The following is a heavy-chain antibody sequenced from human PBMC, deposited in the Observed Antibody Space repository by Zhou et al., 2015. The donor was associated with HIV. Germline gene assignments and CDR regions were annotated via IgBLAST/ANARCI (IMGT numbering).Heavy chain of an antibody. Sequence: QVQLVESGGGMVQPGKSLRLSCAASGFTFSSYGMHWVRQAAGKGLEWLAFTRYDGSHQHYADSVKGRFSISRDNSKNTLYVQMNSLRPEDTSLYYCARGGELDYDFWIGYLNYWGQGTLVTVSS. CDR2: TRYDGSHQ. CDR1: GFTFSSYG. CDR3: ARGGELDYDFWIGYLNY. J-gene: IGHJ4*02. D-gene: IGHD3-3*01. V-gene: IGHV3-30*02.